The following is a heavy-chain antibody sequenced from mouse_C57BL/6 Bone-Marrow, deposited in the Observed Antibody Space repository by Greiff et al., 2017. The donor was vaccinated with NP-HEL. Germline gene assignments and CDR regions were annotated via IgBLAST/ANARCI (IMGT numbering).Heavy chain of an antibody. J-gene: IGHJ3*01. CDR1: GFTFSSYA. V-gene: IGHV5-4*01. CDR3: ARVDDGGFAY. Sequence: DVQLVESGGGLVKPGGSLKLSCAASGFTFSSYAMSWVRQTPEKRLEWVATISDGGSYTYYPDNVKGRFTISRDNAKNNLYLQMSHLKSEDTAMYYCARVDDGGFAYWGQGTLVTVSA. CDR2: ISDGGSYT. D-gene: IGHD2-3*01.